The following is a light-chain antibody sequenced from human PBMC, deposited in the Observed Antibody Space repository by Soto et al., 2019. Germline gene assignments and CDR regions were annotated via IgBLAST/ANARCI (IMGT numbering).Light chain of an antibody. CDR1: QTVSRN. CDR2: DIS. CDR3: KQYNNWPY. J-gene: IGKJ5*01. Sequence: EVVMTQSPATLSVSPGEIATLSCSTSQTVSRNLVWYQQRPGQAPRLLIYDISNRATGVPARFSGSGSEIEFTLTIRSLQSEDFAVYFCKQYNNWPYFGQGTRLEIK. V-gene: IGKV3-15*01.